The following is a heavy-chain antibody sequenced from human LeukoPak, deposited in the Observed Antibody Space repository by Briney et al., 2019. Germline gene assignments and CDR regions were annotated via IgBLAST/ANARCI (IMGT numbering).Heavy chain of an antibody. J-gene: IGHJ4*02. CDR1: GGSISSSSYY. Sequence: SSETLSLTCTVSGGSISSSSYYWGWIRQPPGKGLEWIGSIYYSGSTYYNPSLKSRVTISVDTSKNQFSLKLSSVTAADTAVYYCARDLFSPPDYCSGGSCYSGDYWGQGTLVTVSS. CDR3: ARDLFSPPDYCSGGSCYSGDY. V-gene: IGHV4-39*07. D-gene: IGHD2-15*01. CDR2: IYYSGST.